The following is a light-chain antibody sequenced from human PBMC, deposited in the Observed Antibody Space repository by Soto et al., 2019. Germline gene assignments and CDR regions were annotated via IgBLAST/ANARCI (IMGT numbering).Light chain of an antibody. CDR1: QSVSSN. V-gene: IGKV3-15*01. J-gene: IGKJ1*01. CDR2: GAS. CDR3: QKYNNWPRT. Sequence: EIVMTQSPPTLSVSPGERATLSCRASQSVSSNLAWYQQKPGQAPRLLIYGASTRATGIPARFSGSGSGTEFTLTISSLQSEDFAVYYCQKYNNWPRTFGQGTKVDIK.